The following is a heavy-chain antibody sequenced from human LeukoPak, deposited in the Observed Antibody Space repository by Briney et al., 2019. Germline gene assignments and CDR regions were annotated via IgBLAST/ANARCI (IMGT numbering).Heavy chain of an antibody. Sequence: ASVKVSCKASGYTFTSYDINWVRRATGQGLEWMGWMNPNSGNTGYAQKFQGRVTITRNTSISTAYMELSSLRSEDTAVYYCARGQYVRYFDWRAAFDIWGQGTMVTVSS. CDR1: GYTFTSYD. CDR3: ARGQYVRYFDWRAAFDI. J-gene: IGHJ3*02. CDR2: MNPNSGNT. V-gene: IGHV1-8*03. D-gene: IGHD3-9*01.